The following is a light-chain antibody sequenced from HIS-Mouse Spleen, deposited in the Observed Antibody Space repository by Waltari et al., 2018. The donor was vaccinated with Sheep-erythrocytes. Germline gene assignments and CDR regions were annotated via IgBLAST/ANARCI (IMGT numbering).Light chain of an antibody. CDR1: SSDVGSYNL. Sequence: QSALTQPASVSGSPGQSITISCTGTSSDVGSYNLVSWYQQHPGKAPKLMIYEGSKRPSGVXNRFSGSRSGNTASLTISGLQAEDEADYYCCSYAGSSTPWVFGGGTKLTV. CDR2: EGS. V-gene: IGLV2-23*01. CDR3: CSYAGSSTPWV. J-gene: IGLJ3*02.